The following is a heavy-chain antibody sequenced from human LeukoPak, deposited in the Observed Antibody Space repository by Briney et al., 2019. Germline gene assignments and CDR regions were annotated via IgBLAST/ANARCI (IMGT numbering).Heavy chain of an antibody. CDR2: FYYSAST. Sequence: SQTLSLTCTVSGGSISSGAYYWSWIRQHPGKGLEWIGYFYYSASTYYNPSLKSRVTISVDTSKNQFSLDLSSVTAADTAVYYCARDLGDGYLANDYWGQGTLVTVSS. CDR3: ARDLGDGYLANDY. J-gene: IGHJ4*02. CDR1: GGSISSGAYY. V-gene: IGHV4-31*03. D-gene: IGHD5-24*01.